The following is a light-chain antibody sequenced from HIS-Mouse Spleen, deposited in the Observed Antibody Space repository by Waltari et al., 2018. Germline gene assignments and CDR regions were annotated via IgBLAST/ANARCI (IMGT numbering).Light chain of an antibody. CDR1: SSDVGGYNS. CDR2: DVS. Sequence: QSALTQPRSVSGSPGQSVTIPCTGTSSDVGGYNSVSRYQQHPGKAPKLRIYDVSKRPSGVPDRFSGSKSGNTASLTISGLQAEDEADYYCCSYAGSYTLVFGGGTKLTVL. J-gene: IGLJ2*01. V-gene: IGLV2-11*01. CDR3: CSYAGSYTLV.